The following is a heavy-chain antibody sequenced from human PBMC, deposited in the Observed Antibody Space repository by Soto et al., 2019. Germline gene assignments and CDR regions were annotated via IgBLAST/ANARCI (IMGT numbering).Heavy chain of an antibody. Sequence: SETLSLTCTVSGGSISSYYWSWIRQPPGKGLEWIGYIYYSGSTNYNPSLKSRVTISVDTSKNQFSLKLSSVTAADTAVYYCARIEPVAGTYFDYWGQGTLVTVSS. CDR3: ARIEPVAGTYFDY. D-gene: IGHD6-19*01. V-gene: IGHV4-59*01. CDR2: IYYSGST. J-gene: IGHJ4*02. CDR1: GGSISSYY.